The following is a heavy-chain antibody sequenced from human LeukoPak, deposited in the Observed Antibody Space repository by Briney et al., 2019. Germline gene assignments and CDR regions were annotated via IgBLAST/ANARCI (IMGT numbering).Heavy chain of an antibody. CDR2: IGTYNGNT. D-gene: IGHD3-16*01. CDR3: AKDRVGAPPGDWEYLGASNCFDI. J-gene: IGHJ3*02. CDR1: GYTFNRYG. V-gene: IGHV1-18*01. Sequence: GASVKVSCKASGYTFNRYGVNWVRQAPGQGLEWMGWIGTYNGNTNLAQKSKGRVTMTTDTATSTAYMELKSLRLDDTAVYYCAKDRVGAPPGDWEYLGASNCFDIWGQGTMVSVSS.